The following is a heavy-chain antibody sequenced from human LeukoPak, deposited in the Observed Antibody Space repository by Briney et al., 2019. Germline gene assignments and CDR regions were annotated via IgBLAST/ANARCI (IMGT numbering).Heavy chain of an antibody. CDR1: GFTFTDYN. J-gene: IGHJ4*02. Sequence: GGSLRLSCAASGFTFTDYNINWVRQAPGKGLVWLSYISHTCSPIYYADSVKGRFTISRGNAKNSVYLQMNSLRDEDTAIYYCARDYGGHGEYFDYWGRGTLVAVSS. V-gene: IGHV3-48*02. CDR3: ARDYGGHGEYFDY. CDR2: ISHTCSPI. D-gene: IGHD4-23*01.